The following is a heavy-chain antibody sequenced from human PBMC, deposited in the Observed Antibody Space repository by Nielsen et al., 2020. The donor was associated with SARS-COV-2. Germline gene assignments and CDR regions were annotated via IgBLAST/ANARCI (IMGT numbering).Heavy chain of an antibody. CDR2: IYPGNSET. Sequence: GESLKISCKGSGCSFSSYWIAWVRQMPGKGLEWMGIIYPGNSETRYSPSFQGQVTISADKSTSTAYLQWSSLKASDTAMYYCGRHLSVVHKGLEIWGQGTMVTVSS. V-gene: IGHV5-51*01. D-gene: IGHD1-1*01. J-gene: IGHJ3*02. CDR1: GCSFSSYW. CDR3: GRHLSVVHKGLEI.